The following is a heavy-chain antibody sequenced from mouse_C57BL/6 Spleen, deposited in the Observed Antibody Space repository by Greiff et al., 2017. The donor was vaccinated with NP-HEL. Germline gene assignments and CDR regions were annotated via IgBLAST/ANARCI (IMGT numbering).Heavy chain of an antibody. J-gene: IGHJ2*01. V-gene: IGHV1-15*01. CDR2: IDPETGGT. CDR3: TKITTVVAYYFDY. Sequence: VKLQQSGAELVRPGASVTLSCKASGYTFTDYEMHWVKQTPVHGLEWIGAIDPETGGTAYNQKFKGKAILTADKSSSTAYMELRSLTSEDSAVYYCTKITTVVAYYFDYWGQGTTLTVSS. D-gene: IGHD1-1*01. CDR1: GYTFTDYE.